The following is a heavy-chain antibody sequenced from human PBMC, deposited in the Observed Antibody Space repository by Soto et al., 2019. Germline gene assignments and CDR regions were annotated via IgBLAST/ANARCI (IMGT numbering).Heavy chain of an antibody. CDR3: ARGSNGYHFDY. V-gene: IGHV3-64*01. CDR1: GFTFNSYA. J-gene: IGHJ4*02. Sequence: GGSLRLSCAASGFTFNSYAMHWVRQAPGKGLEYVSAISSNGGSTDYANSVKGRFTISRDNSKNTLYLQMGSLRAEDMAVYYCARGSNGYHFDYWGQGTLVTVSS. CDR2: ISSNGGST. D-gene: IGHD5-12*01.